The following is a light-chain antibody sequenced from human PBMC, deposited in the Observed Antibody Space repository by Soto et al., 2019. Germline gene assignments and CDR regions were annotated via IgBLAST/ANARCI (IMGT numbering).Light chain of an antibody. CDR1: QIVKNRY. CDR2: DAS. J-gene: IGKJ5*01. Sequence: EIVLTQSPATLWLSPGEIATLSCGASQIVKNRYVAWYQQRPGLAPRLLIYDASTRATGIPDRFSGSRSGTDFTLTINRLEPEDFAVYYCQHYYDTPGTFGQGTRLEIK. V-gene: IGKV3D-20*01. CDR3: QHYYDTPGT.